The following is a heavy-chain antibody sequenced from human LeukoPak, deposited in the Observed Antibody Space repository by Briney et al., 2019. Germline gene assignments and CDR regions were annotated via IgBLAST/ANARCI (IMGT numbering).Heavy chain of an antibody. Sequence: GGSLRLSCAASGFTFSSYGMHWVRQAPGKGLEWVAVISYDGGNKYYADSVKGRFTISRDNSKNTLYLQMNSLRAEDTAVYYCAKDHSLYYYYGMDVWGQGTTVTVSS. CDR1: GFTFSSYG. CDR2: ISYDGGNK. V-gene: IGHV3-30*18. J-gene: IGHJ6*02. CDR3: AKDHSLYYYYGMDV.